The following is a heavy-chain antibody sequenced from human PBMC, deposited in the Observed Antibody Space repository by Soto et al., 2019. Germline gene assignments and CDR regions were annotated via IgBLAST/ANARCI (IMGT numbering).Heavy chain of an antibody. Sequence: ASVKVSCKASGYTFTSYGISWVRQAPGQGLEWMGWISAYNGNTNYAQKLQGRVTMTTDTSTSTAYMELRSLRSDDTAVYYCASTGYSSGWDAFDIWGQGTMVTVSS. D-gene: IGHD6-19*01. CDR2: ISAYNGNT. CDR1: GYTFTSYG. CDR3: ASTGYSSGWDAFDI. V-gene: IGHV1-18*01. J-gene: IGHJ3*02.